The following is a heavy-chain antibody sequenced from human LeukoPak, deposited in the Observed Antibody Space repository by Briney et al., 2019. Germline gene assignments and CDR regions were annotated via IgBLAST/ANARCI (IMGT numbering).Heavy chain of an antibody. CDR1: GFTFSSYA. D-gene: IGHD6-13*01. V-gene: IGHV3-23*01. J-gene: IGHJ4*02. Sequence: GGSLRLSCAASGFTFSSYAMSWVRQAPGKGLEWVSAISHSGASTNYADSVEGRFTIARDNSKNTLFLQMHSLRADDTAVYYCARQLGYSSSHTDYWGQGTRVTVSS. CDR2: ISHSGAST. CDR3: ARQLGYSSSHTDY.